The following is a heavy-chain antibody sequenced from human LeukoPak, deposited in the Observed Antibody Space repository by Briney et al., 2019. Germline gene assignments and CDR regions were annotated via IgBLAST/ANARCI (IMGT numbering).Heavy chain of an antibody. D-gene: IGHD6-19*01. V-gene: IGHV4-59*08. Sequence: PSETLSLTCTVSGGSISSYYWSWIRQPPGKGLEWIGYIYYSGSTNYNPPLKSRVTISVDTSKNQFSLKLSSVTAADTAVYYCASGGGYSSGWYPLDFWGQGTLVTVSS. CDR1: GGSISSYY. J-gene: IGHJ4*02. CDR3: ASGGGYSSGWYPLDF. CDR2: IYYSGST.